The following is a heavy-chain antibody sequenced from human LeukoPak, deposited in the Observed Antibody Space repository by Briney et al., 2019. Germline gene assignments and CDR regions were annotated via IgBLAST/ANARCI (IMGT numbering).Heavy chain of an antibody. D-gene: IGHD4-11*01. CDR3: AKEGYSNYFYYYYGMDV. CDR1: GFTFSSYG. Sequence: PGGSLRLSCAASGFTFSSYGMHWVRQAPGKGLEWVAVISYDGSNKYYADSVKGRFTISRDNSKNTLYLQMNSLRAEDTAVYYCAKEGYSNYFYYYYGMDVWGQGTTVTVSS. CDR2: ISYDGSNK. J-gene: IGHJ6*02. V-gene: IGHV3-30*18.